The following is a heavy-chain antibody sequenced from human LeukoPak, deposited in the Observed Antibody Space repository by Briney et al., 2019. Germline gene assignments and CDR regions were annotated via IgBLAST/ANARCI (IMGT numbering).Heavy chain of an antibody. D-gene: IGHD3-9*01. Sequence: GGSLRLSCAASGFTFSDYSMNWVRQAPGKGLEWVSYISSSGSTIYYADSVKGRFTISRDNAKNSLYLQMNSLRAEDTAVYYCAREFGLRYFDWLLWGAFDIWGQGTMVTVSS. J-gene: IGHJ3*02. CDR1: GFTFSDYS. CDR3: AREFGLRYFDWLLWGAFDI. V-gene: IGHV3-48*04. CDR2: ISSSGSTI.